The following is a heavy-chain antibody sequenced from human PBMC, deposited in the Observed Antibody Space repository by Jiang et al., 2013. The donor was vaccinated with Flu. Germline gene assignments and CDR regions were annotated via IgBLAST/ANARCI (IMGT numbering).Heavy chain of an antibody. CDR2: ISSSDSTI. CDR3: ARDRAVGYYDILTGYSRSVDV. V-gene: IGHV3-11*01. Sequence: YISSSDSTIYYADSVKGRFTISRDNAKNSLYLQMNSLSAEDTAVYYCARDRAVGYYDILTGYSRSVDVWGQGTTVTVSS. J-gene: IGHJ6*02. D-gene: IGHD3-9*01.